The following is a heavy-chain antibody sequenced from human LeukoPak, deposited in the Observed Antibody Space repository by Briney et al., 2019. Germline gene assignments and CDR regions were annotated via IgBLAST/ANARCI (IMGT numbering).Heavy chain of an antibody. CDR2: IHPGEYER. D-gene: IGHD6-25*01. CDR3: ARRTDSGWKWFDP. J-gene: IGHJ5*02. Sequence: GESLKISCKASGYGFTSNWFGWVGRMPGKGREWMGVIHPGEYERRYSPSFEGQVTISADRSISTAYMQWSSLKASDTAMYYCARRTDSGWKWFDPWGQGTLVTVSS. V-gene: IGHV5-51*01. CDR1: GYGFTSNW.